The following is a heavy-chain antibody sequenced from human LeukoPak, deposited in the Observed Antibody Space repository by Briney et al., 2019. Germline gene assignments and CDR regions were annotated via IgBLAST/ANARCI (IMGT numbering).Heavy chain of an antibody. V-gene: IGHV6-1*01. Sequence: SQTLSLTCAISGDSVSSNSAAWNWIRQSPSRGLEWLGRTYYRSKWYNDYAVSVKSRITINPDTSKNQFSLQLNSVTPEDTAVYYCAREPGQWWDSYGKTYDAFDIWGQGTMVTVSS. D-gene: IGHD5-18*01. CDR1: GDSVSSNSAA. J-gene: IGHJ3*02. CDR3: AREPGQWWDSYGKTYDAFDI. CDR2: TYYRSKWYN.